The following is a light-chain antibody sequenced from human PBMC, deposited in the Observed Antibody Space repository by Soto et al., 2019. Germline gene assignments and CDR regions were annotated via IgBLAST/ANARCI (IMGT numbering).Light chain of an antibody. Sequence: DIQMTQYPSTLSASVGDRVTITCRASQSISGWLAWYQQKPGKAPKVLIYEVSNLESGVPSRFSGSGFGTEFTLTISNLQPDDFATYYCQQDNSWWTFGQGTKVE. CDR1: QSISGW. CDR3: QQDNSWWT. CDR2: EVS. V-gene: IGKV1-5*01. J-gene: IGKJ1*01.